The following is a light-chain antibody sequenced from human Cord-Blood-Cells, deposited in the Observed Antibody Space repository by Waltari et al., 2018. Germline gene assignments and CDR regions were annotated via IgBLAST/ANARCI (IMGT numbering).Light chain of an antibody. V-gene: IGKV1-9*01. J-gene: IGKJ3*01. Sequence: IQLTQSPSSLSASVGGRDTITRRASQGISSYLAWYQQKPGKAPKLLPYAGSTEHSGGPSRYSGSGSGTDSTLSINSLQPEDIATYNCQQLKSYPPTFGPGTKVD. CDR1: QGISSY. CDR3: QQLKSYPPT. CDR2: AGS.